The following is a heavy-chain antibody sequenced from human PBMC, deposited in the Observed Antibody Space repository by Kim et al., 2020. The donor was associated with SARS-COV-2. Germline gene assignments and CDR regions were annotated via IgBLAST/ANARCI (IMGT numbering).Heavy chain of an antibody. V-gene: IGHV3-33*01. CDR1: GFTFSSYG. D-gene: IGHD3-16*02. CDR3: ARDDYDYVWGSYRFNYYYNYGMDV. CDR2: IWYDGSNK. Sequence: GGSLRLSCAASGFTFSSYGMHWVRQAPGKGLEWVAVIWYDGSNKYYADSVKGRFTISRDNSKNTLYLQMNRLRAEDTAVYYCARDDYDYVWGSYRFNYYYNYGMDVWGQGTTVTVSS. J-gene: IGHJ6*02.